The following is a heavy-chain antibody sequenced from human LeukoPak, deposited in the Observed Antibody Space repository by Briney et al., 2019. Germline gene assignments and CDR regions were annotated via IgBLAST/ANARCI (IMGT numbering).Heavy chain of an antibody. J-gene: IGHJ4*02. CDR3: ASSEGYSSSGDY. V-gene: IGHV3-66*01. Sequence: QAGGSLRLSCAASGFTFSNYAMSWVRQAPGKGLEWVSVIYSGGSTYYADSVKGRFTISRDNSKNTLYLQMNSLRAEDTAVYYCASSEGYSSSGDYWGQGTLVTVSS. CDR2: IYSGGST. D-gene: IGHD6-13*01. CDR1: GFTFSNYA.